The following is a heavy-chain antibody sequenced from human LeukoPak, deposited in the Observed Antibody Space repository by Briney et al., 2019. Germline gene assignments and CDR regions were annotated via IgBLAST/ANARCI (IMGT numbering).Heavy chain of an antibody. CDR1: GGSFSGYY. CDR3: ARAGYDFPSGAKDWYFDL. V-gene: IGHV4-34*01. J-gene: IGHJ2*01. Sequence: SETLSLTCAVYGGSFSGYYWSWIRQPPGKGLEWIGEINHSGSTNYNPSLKSRVTISVDTSKNQFSLKLSSVTAADTAVYYCARAGYDFPSGAKDWYFDLWGRGTLVTVSS. CDR2: INHSGST. D-gene: IGHD3-10*01.